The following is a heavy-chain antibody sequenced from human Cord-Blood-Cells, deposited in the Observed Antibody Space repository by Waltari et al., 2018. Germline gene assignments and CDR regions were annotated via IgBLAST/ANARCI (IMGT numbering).Heavy chain of an antibody. V-gene: IGHV1-2*02. CDR3: ASECPNCSGGSCYFDY. D-gene: IGHD2-15*01. CDR1: GYTFTGYY. Sequence: QVQLVQSGAEVKKPGASVKVSCKASGYTFTGYYMHWVRQAPGQGLESMGANNPEGGGTNNRKKFQGRVTMTRDTCISTAYMELSRLRSDDTAVYYCASECPNCSGGSCYFDYWGQGTLVTVSS. J-gene: IGHJ4*02. CDR2: NNPEGGGT.